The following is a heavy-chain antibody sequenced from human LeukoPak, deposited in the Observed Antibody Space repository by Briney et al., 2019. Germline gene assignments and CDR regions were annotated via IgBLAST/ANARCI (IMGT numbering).Heavy chain of an antibody. D-gene: IGHD6-13*01. V-gene: IGHV3-53*05. J-gene: IGHJ4*02. CDR3: AKSAYSSSWSLLGY. Sequence: GGSLRLSCAASGFIVNSNYMTWVRQAPGKGLEWVSVIQSDGSTNYADSVKGRYTISRDNSKNTLYLHMNSLRAEDTAVYYCAKSAYSSSWSLLGYWGQGTLVTVSS. CDR2: IQSDGST. CDR1: GFIVNSNY.